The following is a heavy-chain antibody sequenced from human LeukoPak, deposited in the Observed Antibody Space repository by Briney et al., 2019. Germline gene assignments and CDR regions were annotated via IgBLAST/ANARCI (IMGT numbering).Heavy chain of an antibody. J-gene: IGHJ4*02. CDR1: GGSISSYY. CDR2: IYYSGST. D-gene: IGHD6-13*01. Sequence: SETLSLTCTVSGGSISSYYWSWIGQPPGKGLEWIGYIYYSGSTNYNPSLKSRVTISVDTPKNQFSLKLSSVTAADTAVYYCARAGMGYYFDYWGQGTLVTVSS. CDR3: ARAGMGYYFDY. V-gene: IGHV4-59*01.